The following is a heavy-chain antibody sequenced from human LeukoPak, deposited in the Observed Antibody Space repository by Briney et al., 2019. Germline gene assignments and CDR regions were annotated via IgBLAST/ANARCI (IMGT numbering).Heavy chain of an antibody. V-gene: IGHV3-23*01. Sequence: GGSLRLSCAASGFTFSAYAITWVRQAPGKGLEWVSSIGSDNKPHYSESVKGRFAISRDNSKSMLFLQLNSLRAEDTALYYCARDLHYYVAMDVGGQGITVTVSS. CDR2: IGSDNKP. D-gene: IGHD3-10*02. J-gene: IGHJ6*02. CDR3: ARDLHYYVAMDV. CDR1: GFTFSAYA.